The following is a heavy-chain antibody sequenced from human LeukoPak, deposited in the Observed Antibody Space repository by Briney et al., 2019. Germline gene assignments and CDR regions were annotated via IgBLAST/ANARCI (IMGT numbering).Heavy chain of an antibody. Sequence: GGSLRLSCAASGFTFTGYYMHWVRQAPGQGLEWMGWINPNSGVTNYAQKFQGRVTMTRDTSISTVYMELSRLRSDDTAVYYCARQGALVKGIDYWGQGTLVTVSS. V-gene: IGHV1-2*02. J-gene: IGHJ4*02. D-gene: IGHD6-13*01. CDR2: INPNSGVT. CDR3: ARQGALVKGIDY. CDR1: GFTFTGYY.